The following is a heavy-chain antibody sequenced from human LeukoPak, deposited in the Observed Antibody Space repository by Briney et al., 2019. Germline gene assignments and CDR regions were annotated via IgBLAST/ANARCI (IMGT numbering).Heavy chain of an antibody. CDR1: GGSISSYY. Sequence: SETLSLTRTVSGGSISSYYWSWIRQPPGKGLEWIGYIYYSGSTNYNPSLKSRVTISVDTSKNQFSLKLSSVTAADTAVYYCARSMVRGVMYFDYWGQGTLVTVSS. CDR3: ARSMVRGVMYFDY. CDR2: IYYSGST. J-gene: IGHJ4*02. V-gene: IGHV4-59*01. D-gene: IGHD3-10*01.